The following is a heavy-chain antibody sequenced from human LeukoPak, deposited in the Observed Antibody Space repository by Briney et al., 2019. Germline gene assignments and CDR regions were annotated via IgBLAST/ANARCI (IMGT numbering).Heavy chain of an antibody. CDR1: GFTFDDYA. CDR2: ISWNSGSI. V-gene: IGHV3-9*01. J-gene: IGHJ6*02. CDR3: AKDHGMDV. Sequence: GGSLRLSCAASGFTFDDYAMHWVRQAPGKGLGWVSGISWNSGSIGYADSVKGRFTISRDNAKNSLYLQMNSLRAEDTALYYCAKDHGMDVWGQGTTVTVSS.